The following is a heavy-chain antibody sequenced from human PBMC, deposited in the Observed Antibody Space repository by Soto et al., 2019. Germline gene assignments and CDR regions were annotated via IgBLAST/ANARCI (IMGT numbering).Heavy chain of an antibody. CDR1: GYTFTSYG. CDR3: ATYPDGAYVPPYDY. CDR2: ISAYNGNT. J-gene: IGHJ4*02. D-gene: IGHD3-10*02. V-gene: IGHV1-18*04. Sequence: GASVKVSCKASGYTFTSYGISWVRQAPGQGLEWMGWISAYNGNTNYAQKLQGRVTMTTDTSTSTAYMELRSLRSDDTAVYYCATYPDGAYVPPYDYWGQGTLVTVSS.